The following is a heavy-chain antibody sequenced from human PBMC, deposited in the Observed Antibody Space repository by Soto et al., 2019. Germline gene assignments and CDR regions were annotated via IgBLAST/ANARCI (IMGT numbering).Heavy chain of an antibody. D-gene: IGHD5-12*01. J-gene: IGHJ4*02. CDR2: INSDGSST. Sequence: GGSLRLSCAASGFTYSSYWMHWVRQAPGKGLVWVSRINSDGSSTTYADSVKGRFTISRDNAKNTLYLQMNSLRAEDTAIYYWARGEMATIWPLGYWGQGTLVTVSS. CDR3: ARGEMATIWPLGY. V-gene: IGHV3-74*01. CDR1: GFTYSSYW.